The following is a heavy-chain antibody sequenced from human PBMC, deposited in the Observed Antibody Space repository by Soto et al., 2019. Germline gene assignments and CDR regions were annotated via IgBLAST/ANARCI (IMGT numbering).Heavy chain of an antibody. J-gene: IGHJ3*01. Sequence: GESLKISCKTSGYSFTNYWIGWARQMPGKGLEWMGMIYPGDSDTRYSPSFQGQVTISAAKSISTAYLQWSSLKASDTAIYYCARRHYYDSSGDYDAFDGWGQGTMVTVSS. CDR2: IYPGDSDT. V-gene: IGHV5-51*01. CDR3: ARRHYYDSSGDYDAFDG. D-gene: IGHD3-22*01. CDR1: GYSFTNYW.